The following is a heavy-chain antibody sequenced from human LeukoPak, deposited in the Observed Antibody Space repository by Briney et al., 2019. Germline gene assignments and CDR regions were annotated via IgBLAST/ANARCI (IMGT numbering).Heavy chain of an antibody. CDR1: GGSFSGYY. V-gene: IGHV4-34*01. J-gene: IGHJ4*02. CDR2: INHSGST. CDR3: ARDAMVTGFDY. Sequence: SETLSLTCAVYGGSFSGYYWSWIRQPPGKGLEWIGEINHSGSTYYNPSLKSRVTISVDRSKNQFSLKLSSVTAADTAVYYCARDAMVTGFDYWGQGTLVTVSS. D-gene: IGHD5-18*01.